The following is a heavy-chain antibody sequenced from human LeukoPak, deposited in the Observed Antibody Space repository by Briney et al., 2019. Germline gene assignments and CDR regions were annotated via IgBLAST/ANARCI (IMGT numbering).Heavy chain of an antibody. D-gene: IGHD3-3*01. J-gene: IGHJ4*02. V-gene: IGHV4-34*01. CDR2: INHSGST. Sequence: SETLSLTCAVYGGSFSGYYWSWIRRPPGKGLEWIGEINHSGSTNYNPSLKSRVTISVDTSKNQFSLKLSSVTAADTAVYYCARFPTYYDFWSGYTNDYWGQGTLVTVSS. CDR1: GGSFSGYY. CDR3: ARFPTYYDFWSGYTNDY.